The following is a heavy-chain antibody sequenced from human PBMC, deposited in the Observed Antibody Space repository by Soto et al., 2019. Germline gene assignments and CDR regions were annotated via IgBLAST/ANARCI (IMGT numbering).Heavy chain of an antibody. J-gene: IGHJ3*02. V-gene: IGHV1-69*13. CDR3: ARGGSGYCSGGSCYVEHAFDI. CDR1: GGTFSSYA. D-gene: IGHD2-15*01. CDR2: IIPIFGTA. Sequence: SVKVSCKASGGTFSSYAISWVRQAPGQGLEWMGGIIPIFGTANYAQKFQGRVTITADESTSTAYMELSSLRSEDTAVYYCARGGSGYCSGGSCYVEHAFDIWGQGTMVTVSS.